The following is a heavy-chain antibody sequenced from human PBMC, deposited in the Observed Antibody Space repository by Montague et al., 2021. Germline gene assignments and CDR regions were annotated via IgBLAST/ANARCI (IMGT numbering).Heavy chain of an antibody. Sequence: SETLSLTCSVSGASISDYYWSWIRQPPGKGPEWIGYINYTRRTNYNPSLKSRVTISVDTSKNQFSLKLSSVTAADTAFYYCAVTNPYYYYCMDVWGQGTTVTVSS. D-gene: IGHD1-14*01. V-gene: IGHV4-59*01. CDR2: INYTRRT. CDR1: GASISDYY. J-gene: IGHJ6*02. CDR3: AVTNPYYYYCMDV.